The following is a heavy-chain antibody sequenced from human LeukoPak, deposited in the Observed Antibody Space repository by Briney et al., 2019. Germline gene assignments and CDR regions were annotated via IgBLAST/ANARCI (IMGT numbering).Heavy chain of an antibody. V-gene: IGHV4-61*02. Sequence: SQTLSLTCTVSGGSISSGSYYWSWIRQPAGKGLEWIGRIYTSGSTNYNPSLKSRVTISVDTSKNQFSLKLSSVTAADTAVYYCARSGYCSGGSCSDAFDIWGQGTMVTVSS. CDR2: IYTSGST. CDR3: ARSGYCSGGSCSDAFDI. D-gene: IGHD2-15*01. J-gene: IGHJ3*02. CDR1: GGSISSGSYY.